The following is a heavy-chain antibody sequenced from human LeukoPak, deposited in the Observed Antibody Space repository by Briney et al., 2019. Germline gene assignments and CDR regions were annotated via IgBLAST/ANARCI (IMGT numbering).Heavy chain of an antibody. V-gene: IGHV1-2*02. D-gene: IGHD6-19*01. CDR1: GYTFTGYY. CDR3: ARAAAGIAVADPLEY. J-gene: IGHJ4*02. CDR2: VNPNSSET. Sequence: ASVKVSCKASGYTFTGYYLHWVRQAPGQGLEGMGWVNPNSSETKYEQNSLGRVTMTTATSTSTAYIVLRSLISDDTTVDYCARAAAGIAVADPLEYWGQGTLVTVSS.